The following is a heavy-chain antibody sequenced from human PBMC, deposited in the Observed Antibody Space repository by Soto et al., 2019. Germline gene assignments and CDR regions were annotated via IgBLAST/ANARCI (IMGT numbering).Heavy chain of an antibody. CDR1: GGSFSGYY. D-gene: IGHD3-10*01. V-gene: IGHV4-34*01. Sequence: SETLSLTCAVYGGSFSGYYCSWIRHPPGKGLEWIGEINHSGSTNYNPSLKSRVTISVDTSKNQFSLKLSSVTAADTAVYYCARGLAVLLWFGDWSPGYGMDVWGQGTTVTVSS. CDR3: ARGLAVLLWFGDWSPGYGMDV. CDR2: INHSGST. J-gene: IGHJ6*02.